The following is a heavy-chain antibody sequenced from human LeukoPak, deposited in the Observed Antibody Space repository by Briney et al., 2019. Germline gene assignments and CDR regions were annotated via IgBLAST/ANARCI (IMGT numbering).Heavy chain of an antibody. CDR2: ISYDGRNK. V-gene: IGHV3-30*18. Sequence: GSLRLSCEASGLTFSSYGMHWVRQAPGKGLEWVTDISYDGRNKFYADSVKGRFTISRDNSKNTLYLQTNSLRAEDTAVYYCAKEGGTRGSTSYYFDYWGQGTLVTVSS. CDR1: GLTFSSYG. D-gene: IGHD2-2*01. J-gene: IGHJ4*02. CDR3: AKEGGTRGSTSYYFDY.